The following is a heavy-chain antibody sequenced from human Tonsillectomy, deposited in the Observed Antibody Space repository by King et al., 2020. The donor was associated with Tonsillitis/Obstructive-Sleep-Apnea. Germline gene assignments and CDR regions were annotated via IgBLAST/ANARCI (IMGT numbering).Heavy chain of an antibody. J-gene: IGHJ4*02. Sequence: LQLQESGPGLVKPSETLSLTCTVSGGSISSSSFYWGWIRQPPGKGLEWIGRINYSGSTYYNPSRKSRFTLSVDTAKNKFSLKLSSVTAADTAVYYCASGVLRGYSYGYGYWGQGTLVTVSS. CDR1: GGSISSSSFY. CDR2: INYSGST. V-gene: IGHV4-39*01. CDR3: ASGVLRGYSYGYGY. D-gene: IGHD5-18*01.